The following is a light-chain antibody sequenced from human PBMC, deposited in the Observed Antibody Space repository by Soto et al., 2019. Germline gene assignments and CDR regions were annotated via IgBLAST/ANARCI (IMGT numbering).Light chain of an antibody. CDR1: QSISSW. CDR2: KAS. V-gene: IGKV1-5*03. J-gene: IGKJ1*01. Sequence: DIQMTQSPSTLSASVGDRVTITCRASQSISSWLAWYQQKPGKAPNLLIYKASTLESGVPSRFSGSGSGTELTRTISSLQPDDFATYYCQQYNSYWTFGQGTKVEIK. CDR3: QQYNSYWT.